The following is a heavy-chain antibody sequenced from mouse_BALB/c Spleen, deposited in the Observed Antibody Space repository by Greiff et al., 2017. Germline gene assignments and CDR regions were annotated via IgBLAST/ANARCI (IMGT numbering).Heavy chain of an antibody. J-gene: IGHJ4*01. CDR2: ISSGSSTI. D-gene: IGHD2-14*01. Sequence: EVQGVESGGGLVQPGGSRKLSCAASGFTFSSFGMHWVRQAPEKGLEWVAYISSGSSTIYYADTVKGRFTISRDNPKNTLFLQMTSLRSEDTAMYYCARGVRRYYAMDYWGQGTSVTVSS. CDR3: ARGVRRYYAMDY. CDR1: GFTFSSFG. V-gene: IGHV5-17*02.